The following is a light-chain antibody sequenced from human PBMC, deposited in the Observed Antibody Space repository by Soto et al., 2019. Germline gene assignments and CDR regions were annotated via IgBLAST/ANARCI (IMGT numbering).Light chain of an antibody. J-gene: IGLJ2*01. Sequence: QSVLTQPPSASGTPGQRVTISCSGSSANIGGNTVNWYQQLPGTAPKLLIYRNNQRPSGVPDRFSGSKSGTSASLAISGLRSEDEADYYCAAWDDSLSGVVFGGGTKVTVL. CDR3: AAWDDSLSGVV. CDR1: SANIGGNT. V-gene: IGLV1-47*01. CDR2: RNN.